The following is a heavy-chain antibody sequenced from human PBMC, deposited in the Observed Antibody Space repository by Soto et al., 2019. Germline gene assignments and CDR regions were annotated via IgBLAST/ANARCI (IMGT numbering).Heavy chain of an antibody. CDR3: AKEKSPPRDSTFPFMDAFDI. Sequence: EVKLVESGGGLVQPGRSLRLSCAASGFTFDDYAMHWVRQAPGKGLEWVSGITWSSGKVDYADSVKGRFTISRDNAKNSLYLQMNSLRIEDAALYYCAKEKSPPRDSTFPFMDAFDIWGQGTMVTVSS. CDR2: ITWSSGKV. D-gene: IGHD3-22*01. J-gene: IGHJ3*02. CDR1: GFTFDDYA. V-gene: IGHV3-9*01.